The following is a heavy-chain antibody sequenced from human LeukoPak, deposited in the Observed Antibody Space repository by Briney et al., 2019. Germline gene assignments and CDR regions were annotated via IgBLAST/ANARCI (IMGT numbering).Heavy chain of an antibody. CDR2: INPNSGGT. CDR3: ARDKVDDFWSGYHYGMDV. D-gene: IGHD3-3*01. V-gene: IGHV1-2*02. Sequence: GASVKVYCKASGYTFTGYYMHWVRQAPGQGLEWMGWINPNSGGTNYAQKFQGRVTMTRDTSISTAYMELSRLRSDDTAVYYCARDKVDDFWSGYHYGMDVWGQGTTVTVSS. J-gene: IGHJ6*02. CDR1: GYTFTGYY.